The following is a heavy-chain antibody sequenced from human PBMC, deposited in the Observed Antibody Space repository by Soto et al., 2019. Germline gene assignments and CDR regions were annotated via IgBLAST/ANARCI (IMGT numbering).Heavy chain of an antibody. J-gene: IGHJ4*02. CDR1: GFTFTSYA. V-gene: IGHV3-23*01. Sequence: QPGGSLRLSCAASGFTFTSYAMGWVRQAPGKGLEWVSVISSGGSTYYADSVRGRFTISRDNSKDTLSLQMSSLRAEDTAVYYCAKRRGAGGHFDYWGQGALVTVSS. CDR3: AKRRGAGGHFDY. D-gene: IGHD2-15*01. CDR2: ISSGGST.